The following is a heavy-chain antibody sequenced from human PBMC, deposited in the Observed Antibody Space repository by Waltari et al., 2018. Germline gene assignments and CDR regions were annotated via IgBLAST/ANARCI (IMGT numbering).Heavy chain of an antibody. D-gene: IGHD4-4*01. J-gene: IGHJ4*02. V-gene: IGHV1-18*01. CDR3: ARGRTVRTYDYFDS. CDR1: GYCFGSFG. CDR2: ITGYNDRT. Sequence: QVLLVQSGAEFKEPGASVKVSCRTSGYCFGSFGIGWVRQVPGQGLEWMGGITGYNDRTVYAEKFQGRVTMTRDTSTTTAHMELRALTSGDTAVYFCARGRTVRTYDYFDSWGQGTLVTVSS.